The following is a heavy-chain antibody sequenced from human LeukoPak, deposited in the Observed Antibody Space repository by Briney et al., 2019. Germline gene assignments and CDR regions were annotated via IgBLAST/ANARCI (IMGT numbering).Heavy chain of an antibody. CDR2: IRYDGSNK. D-gene: IGHD3-3*01. V-gene: IGHV3-30*02. CDR3: AKDHDDFPGSGY. Sequence: PGGSLRLSCAASGFTFSSYGMHSVRQAPGKGLEWVAFIRYDGSNKYYADSVKGRFTISRDNSKNTLYLQMNSLRAEDTAVYYCAKDHDDFPGSGYWGQGTLVTVSS. J-gene: IGHJ4*02. CDR1: GFTFSSYG.